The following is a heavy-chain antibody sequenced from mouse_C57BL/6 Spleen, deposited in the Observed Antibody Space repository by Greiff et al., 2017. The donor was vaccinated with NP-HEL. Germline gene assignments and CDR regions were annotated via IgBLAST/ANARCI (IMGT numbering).Heavy chain of an antibody. D-gene: IGHD1-1*02. J-gene: IGHJ3*01. CDR3: ERRCYGGSRPWLAY. Sequence: EVQLQQSGPELVKPGASVKIPCKASGYTFTDYNMDWVKQSHGQSLEWIGDINPNTGGTIYKQKFKGKATLTVDKSSSTAYMELRSLTSEDTAVYYCERRCYGGSRPWLAYWGQGTLVTVSA. V-gene: IGHV1-18*01. CDR1: GYTFTDYN. CDR2: INPNTGGT.